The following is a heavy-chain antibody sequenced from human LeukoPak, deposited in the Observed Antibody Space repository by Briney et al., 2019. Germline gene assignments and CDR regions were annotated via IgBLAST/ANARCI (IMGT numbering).Heavy chain of an antibody. Sequence: SETLSLTCTVSGGSVSSSSYQWGWIRQPPGKGLEWIGNIYYTGRTYYKASLKSRVTISVDTSRNQFSLKLSSVTAADTAVYYCARTTYYYDSSGYPLPPDYWGQGTLVTVSS. CDR3: ARTTYYYDSSGYPLPPDY. D-gene: IGHD3-22*01. CDR2: IYYTGRT. J-gene: IGHJ4*02. V-gene: IGHV4-39*01. CDR1: GGSVSSSSYQ.